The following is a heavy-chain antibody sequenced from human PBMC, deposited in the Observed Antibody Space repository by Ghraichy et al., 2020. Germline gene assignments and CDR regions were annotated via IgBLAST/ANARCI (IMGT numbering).Heavy chain of an antibody. CDR1: GFTFSSYA. J-gene: IGHJ4*02. CDR2: ISGSGGST. Sequence: GGSLRLSCAASGFTFSSYAMSWVRQAPGKGLEWVSAISGSGGSTYYADSVKGRFTISRDNSKNTLYLQMNSLRAEDTAVYYCAKDWEHIVVVTAIAFDYWGQGTLVTVSS. CDR3: AKDWEHIVVVTAIAFDY. V-gene: IGHV3-23*01. D-gene: IGHD2-21*02.